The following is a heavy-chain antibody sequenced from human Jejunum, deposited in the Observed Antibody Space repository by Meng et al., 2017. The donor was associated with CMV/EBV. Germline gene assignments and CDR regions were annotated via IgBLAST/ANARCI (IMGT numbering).Heavy chain of an antibody. J-gene: IGHJ5*02. Sequence: QVQLPESGPGLVKPSETLSLTCSVSGGSINTYYWGWIRQSPGKGLEWIGNIYNYGCTYYNPSLKSRVTISTDTSKNEFSLRLKSVTAADTAVYYCVRHGDCSSGSCYYHWFDPWGQGSLVTVSS. CDR1: GGSINTYY. V-gene: IGHV4-59*08. D-gene: IGHD2-2*01. CDR2: IYNYGCT. CDR3: VRHGDCSSGSCYYHWFDP.